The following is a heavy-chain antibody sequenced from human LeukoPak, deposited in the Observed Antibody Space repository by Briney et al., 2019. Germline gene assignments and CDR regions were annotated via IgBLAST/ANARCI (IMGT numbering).Heavy chain of an antibody. CDR1: GGSINTYF. CDR3: ARGVTGGWYGDFQH. J-gene: IGHJ1*01. Sequence: SETLSLTCTVSGGSINTYFWSWIRQPPGKGLEWVGYIYYSGSTNYNPSLKSRVTISVDTSKNQFSLKLSSVTAADTAVYYCARGVTGGWYGDFQHWGQGTLVTVSS. CDR2: IYYSGST. V-gene: IGHV4-59*01. D-gene: IGHD6-19*01.